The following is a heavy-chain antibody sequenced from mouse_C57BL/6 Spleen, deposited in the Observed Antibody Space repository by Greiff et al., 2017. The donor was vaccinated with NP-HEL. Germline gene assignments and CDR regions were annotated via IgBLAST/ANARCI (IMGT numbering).Heavy chain of an antibody. CDR1: GFTFTDYY. CDR3: ARYDWGGASYAMDY. Sequence: EVKLVESGGGLVQPGGSLSLSCAASGFTFTDYYMSWVRQPPGKALEWLGFIRNKANGYTTEYSASVKGRFTISRDNSQSILYLQMNALRAEDSATYYCARYDWGGASYAMDYWGQGTSVTVSS. CDR2: IRNKANGYTT. J-gene: IGHJ4*01. V-gene: IGHV7-3*01. D-gene: IGHD4-1*01.